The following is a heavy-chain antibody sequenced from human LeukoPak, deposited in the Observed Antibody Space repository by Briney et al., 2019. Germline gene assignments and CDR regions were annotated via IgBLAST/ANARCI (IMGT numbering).Heavy chain of an antibody. CDR1: GFTFSSYA. D-gene: IGHD5-24*01. CDR3: VRDKDGYNF. Sequence: GGSLRLSCAASGFTFSSYAMHWVRQAPGKGLEWVAVISYDGSNKYYADSVKGRFTISRDNAKNMLYVQMNSLRAEDTAVYYCVRDKDGYNFWGQGTLVSVSS. J-gene: IGHJ4*02. V-gene: IGHV3-30*04. CDR2: ISYDGSNK.